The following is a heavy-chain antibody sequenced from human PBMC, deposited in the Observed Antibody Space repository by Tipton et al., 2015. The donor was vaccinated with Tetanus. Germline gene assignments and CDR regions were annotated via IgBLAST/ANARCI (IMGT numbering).Heavy chain of an antibody. CDR1: GDSIGRTSPY. D-gene: IGHD4/OR15-4a*01. V-gene: IGHV4-39*01. Sequence: TLSLTCTVSGDSIGRTSPYWGWIRQPPGKDLEWIGSIYRRETTYYNPSLKSRVTVSIDMSKNQFSLKLTSVTAADTAFYFCAKSADNWFDPWGQGTLVTVSS. CDR3: AKSADNWFDP. J-gene: IGHJ5*02. CDR2: IYRRETT.